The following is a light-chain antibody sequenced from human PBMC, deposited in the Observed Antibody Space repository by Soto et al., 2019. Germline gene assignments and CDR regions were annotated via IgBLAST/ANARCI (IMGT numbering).Light chain of an antibody. CDR2: AAS. CDR1: QSISSY. V-gene: IGKV1-39*01. J-gene: IGKJ1*01. Sequence: DIQMTQSPSSLSASVGDRVTITCRAGQSISSYLNWYQQKPGKAPKLLIYAASSLQSGVPSRFSGSGSGTDFTLTISSLQPEDFATYYCQQSYSTPPCTFGQGTKVEIK. CDR3: QQSYSTPPCT.